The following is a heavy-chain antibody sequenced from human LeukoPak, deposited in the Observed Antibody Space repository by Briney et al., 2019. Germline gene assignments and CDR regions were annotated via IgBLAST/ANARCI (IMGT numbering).Heavy chain of an antibody. CDR1: GGTFGSYA. J-gene: IGHJ4*02. CDR3: ARDQGDYGDYGTPGFDY. D-gene: IGHD4-17*01. V-gene: IGHV1-69*06. Sequence: GASVKVSCKASGGTFGSYAISWVRQAPGQGLEWMGGIIPIFGTANYAQKFQGRVTITADKSTSTAYMELSSLRSEDTAVYYCARDQGDYGDYGTPGFDYWGQGTLVTVSS. CDR2: IIPIFGTA.